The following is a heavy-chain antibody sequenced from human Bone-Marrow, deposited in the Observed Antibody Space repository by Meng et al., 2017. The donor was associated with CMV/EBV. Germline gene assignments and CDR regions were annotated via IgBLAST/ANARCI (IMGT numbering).Heavy chain of an antibody. CDR3: TTEVVTSHGDY. D-gene: IGHD3-22*01. CDR1: GFTFDDYA. CDR2: ISWNSGSI. V-gene: IGHV3-9*01. Sequence: SLKISCAASGFTFDDYAMHWVRQAPGKGLEWVSGISWNSGSIGYADSVKGRFTISRDDSKNTLYLQMNSLKTEDTAVYYCTTEVVTSHGDYWGQGTLVTVSS. J-gene: IGHJ4*02.